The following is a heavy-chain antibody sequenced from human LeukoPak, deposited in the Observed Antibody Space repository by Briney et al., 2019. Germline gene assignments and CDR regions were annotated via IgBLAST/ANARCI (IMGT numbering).Heavy chain of an antibody. CDR2: ISGSGDTI. V-gene: IGHV3-48*03. J-gene: IGHJ5*02. CDR1: GFTFSRYE. CDR3: ARAPLVLQYRWWFDP. Sequence: PGGSLRLSCAAPGFTFSRYEMNWVRQAPGKGLEWISYISGSGDTIYYADSVKGRFTISRDNAKNSLYLQMNSLRAEDTAVYHCARAPLVLQYRWWFDPWGQGTLVTVSS. D-gene: IGHD5-24*01.